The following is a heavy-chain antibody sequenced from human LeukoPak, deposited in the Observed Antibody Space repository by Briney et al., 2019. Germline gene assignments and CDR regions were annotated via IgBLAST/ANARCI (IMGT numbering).Heavy chain of an antibody. D-gene: IGHD2-2*01. V-gene: IGHV5-51*01. CDR3: ARVYVPAAMEDAFDI. Sequence: GESLKISCKGSGYIFTSYWIGWVRQMPGKGLEWMGIIYPGDSDTRYSPSFQGQVTISADKSISTAYLQWSSLKASDTAMYYCARVYVPAAMEDAFDIWGQGTMVTVSS. CDR1: GYIFTSYW. J-gene: IGHJ3*02. CDR2: IYPGDSDT.